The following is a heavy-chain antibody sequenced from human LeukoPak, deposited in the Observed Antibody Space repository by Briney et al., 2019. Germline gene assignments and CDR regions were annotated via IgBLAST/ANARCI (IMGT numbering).Heavy chain of an antibody. CDR1: GYTFTSYY. Sequence: VASVKVSCKASGYTFTSYYMHWVRQAPGQGLEWMGIINPSGGSTSYAQKFQGRVTMTRDTSTSTVYMELSSLRSDDTAVYYCARDPYDNNAFDIWGQGTMVTVSS. CDR3: ARDPYDNNAFDI. J-gene: IGHJ3*02. CDR2: INPSGGST. D-gene: IGHD3-22*01. V-gene: IGHV1-46*01.